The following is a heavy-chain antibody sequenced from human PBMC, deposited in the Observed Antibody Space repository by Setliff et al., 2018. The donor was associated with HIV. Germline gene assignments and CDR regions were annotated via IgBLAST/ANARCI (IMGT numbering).Heavy chain of an antibody. D-gene: IGHD3-10*01. V-gene: IGHV4-59*11. J-gene: IGHJ6*03. CDR3: ARDGPLEGSYRYYYYMDV. Sequence: KTSETLSLTCTVSGGSISSHYWSWIRQPPGKGLEWIGYIYYSGSTNYNPSLKSRVTISVDTSKIQFSLKLSSVTAADTAVYYCARDGPLEGSYRYYYYMDVWGKGTTVTVSS. CDR2: IYYSGST. CDR1: GGSISSHY.